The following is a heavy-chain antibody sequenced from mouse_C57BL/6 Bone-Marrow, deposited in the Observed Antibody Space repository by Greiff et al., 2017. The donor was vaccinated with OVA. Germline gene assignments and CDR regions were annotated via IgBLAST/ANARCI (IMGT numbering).Heavy chain of an antibody. CDR1: GYTFTDYN. D-gene: IGHD2-1*01. CDR2: INPNNGGT. Sequence: VQLQQSGPELVKPGASVKIPCKASGYTFTDYNMDWVKQSHGKSLEWIGDINPNNGGTIYNQKFKGKATLTVDKSSSTAYMELRSLTSEDTAVYYCARSSDYGKKGYYAMDYWGQGTSVTVSS. CDR3: ARSSDYGKKGYYAMDY. J-gene: IGHJ4*01. V-gene: IGHV1-18*01.